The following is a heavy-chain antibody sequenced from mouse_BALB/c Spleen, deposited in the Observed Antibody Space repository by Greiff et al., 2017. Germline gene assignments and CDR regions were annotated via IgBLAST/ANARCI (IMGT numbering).Heavy chain of an antibody. V-gene: IGHV1S132*01. D-gene: IGHD6-1*01. Sequence: QVQLQQSGAELVRPGASVKLSCKTSGYIITSYWIHWVKQRSGQGLEWIARIYPGTGSTYYNEKFKGKATLTADNSSSTAYMQLSSLKSADAAVYCCARGAVECAMDYWGQGTSVTVSS. CDR2: IYPGTGST. J-gene: IGHJ4*01. CDR1: GYIITSYW. CDR3: ARGAVECAMDY.